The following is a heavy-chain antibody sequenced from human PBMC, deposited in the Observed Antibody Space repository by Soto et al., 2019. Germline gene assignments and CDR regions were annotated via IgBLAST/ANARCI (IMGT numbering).Heavy chain of an antibody. Sequence: PGGSLRLSCVASGFTFSNAWMNWVRQAPGKGLEWVGRIKTKTDGDGGTTDYAAPVEGRFTISRDDSKNTLYLQMNSLKTEDTAVYYCTTVGVHLWSTDYFDSWGQGTLVTVSS. D-gene: IGHD3-10*01. V-gene: IGHV3-15*01. CDR2: IKTKTDGDGGTT. CDR1: GFTFSNAW. J-gene: IGHJ4*02. CDR3: TTVGVHLWSTDYFDS.